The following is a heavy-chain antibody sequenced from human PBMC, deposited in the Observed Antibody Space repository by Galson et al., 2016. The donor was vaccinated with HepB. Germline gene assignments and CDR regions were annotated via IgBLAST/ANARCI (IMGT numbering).Heavy chain of an antibody. Sequence: SLRLSCAASGFTFSSYSMSWVRQAPGKGLEWVSGISGSGGSTYYADSVKGRFTISRDNSKNTLYLQMNSLRAEDTAVYYCATVHTDYGDAGWGQGTLVTVSS. CDR2: ISGSGGST. V-gene: IGHV3-23*01. D-gene: IGHD4-17*01. J-gene: IGHJ4*02. CDR1: GFTFSSYS. CDR3: ATVHTDYGDAG.